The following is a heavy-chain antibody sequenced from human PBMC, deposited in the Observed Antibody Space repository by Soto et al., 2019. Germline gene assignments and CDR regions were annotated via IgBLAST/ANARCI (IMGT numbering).Heavy chain of an antibody. V-gene: IGHV4-34*01. CDR3: ARARLEGVIVEYYYYMDV. D-gene: IGHD3-16*02. CDR1: GGSFSGYY. J-gene: IGHJ6*03. CDR2: INHSGST. Sequence: PSETLSLTCGVYGGSFSGYYWSWIRKPPGKGLEWIGEINHSGSTNYNPSLKSRVTISVDTSKNQFSLKLSSVTAADTAVYYCARARLEGVIVEYYYYMDVWGKGTTVTVSS.